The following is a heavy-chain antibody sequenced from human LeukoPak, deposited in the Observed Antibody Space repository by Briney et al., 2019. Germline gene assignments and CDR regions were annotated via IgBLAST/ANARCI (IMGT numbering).Heavy chain of an antibody. V-gene: IGHV3-33*01. Sequence: PGGSPRLSCAASGFTFSSYGMHWVRQAPGKGLEWVAVIWYDGSNKYYADSVKGRFTISRDNSKNTLYLQMNSLRAEDTAVYYCARDKLGRGVITATIDYWGQGTLVTVSS. CDR2: IWYDGSNK. CDR3: ARDKLGRGVITATIDY. J-gene: IGHJ4*02. D-gene: IGHD3-10*01. CDR1: GFTFSSYG.